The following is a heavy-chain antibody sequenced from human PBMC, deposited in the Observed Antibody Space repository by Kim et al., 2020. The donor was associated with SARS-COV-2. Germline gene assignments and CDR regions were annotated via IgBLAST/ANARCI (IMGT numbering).Heavy chain of an antibody. J-gene: IGHJ4*02. D-gene: IGHD5-18*01. CDR3: ARGGERSYGNPYYFDY. V-gene: IGHV4-59*01. Sequence: SETLSLTCTVSGGYISNFQWSWVRQPPGKGLEWIGYIYYTGSTNYNPSLKTRVTISVDTSKNQFSLRLSSVTAADTAVYYCARGGERSYGNPYYFDYWGQGTLVTVSS. CDR2: IYYTGST. CDR1: GGYISNFQ.